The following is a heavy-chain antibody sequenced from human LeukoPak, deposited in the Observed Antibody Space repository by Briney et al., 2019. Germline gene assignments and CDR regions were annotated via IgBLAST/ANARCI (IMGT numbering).Heavy chain of an antibody. Sequence: GESLKISCKGSGSSFTIYWIGWARQMPGKGLEGMGIIYPGDSDTRYSPSFQGQVTISADKSISTAYLQWSSLKASDTAMYYCASPDYYDSSGYSPGVGYWGQGTLVTVSS. J-gene: IGHJ4*02. D-gene: IGHD3-22*01. CDR1: GSSFTIYW. CDR3: ASPDYYDSSGYSPGVGY. V-gene: IGHV5-51*01. CDR2: IYPGDSDT.